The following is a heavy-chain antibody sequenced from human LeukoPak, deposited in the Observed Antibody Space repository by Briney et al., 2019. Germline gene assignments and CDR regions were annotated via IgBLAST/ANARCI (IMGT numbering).Heavy chain of an antibody. V-gene: IGHV3-23*01. D-gene: IGHD3-22*01. J-gene: IGHJ4*02. CDR2: ISGSGGST. CDR3: AKDFSRYYYDSSGYYTDYFDY. CDR1: GFTFSSYA. Sequence: GGSLRLSCAASGFTFSSYAMTWVRQAPGKGLEWVSSISGSGGSTYYADSVKGRFTISRDNSKNTLYLQMDSLRAEDTAVYYCAKDFSRYYYDSSGYYTDYFDYWGQGTLVTVSS.